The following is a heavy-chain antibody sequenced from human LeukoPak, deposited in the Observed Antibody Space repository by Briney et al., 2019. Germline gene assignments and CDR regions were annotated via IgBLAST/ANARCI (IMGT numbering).Heavy chain of an antibody. CDR1: GFTFSSFG. Sequence: GGSLRLSCVASGFTFSSFGMHWVRQAPGKGLEWVANIKQDGSEKYYVDSVKGRFTISRDNAKNSLYLQMNSLRAEDTAVYYCARGESITMIVVVFDYWGQGTLVTVSS. V-gene: IGHV3-7*04. J-gene: IGHJ4*02. CDR2: IKQDGSEK. CDR3: ARGESITMIVVVFDY. D-gene: IGHD3-22*01.